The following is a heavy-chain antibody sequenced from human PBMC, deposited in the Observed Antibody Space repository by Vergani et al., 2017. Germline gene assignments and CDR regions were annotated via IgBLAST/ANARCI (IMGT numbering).Heavy chain of an antibody. CDR1: GGTFSSYT. Sequence: QVQLVQSGAEVKKPGSSVKVSCKASGGTFSSYTISWVRQAPGQGLEWMGRIIPILGIANYAQKFQGRVTITADKSTSTAYMELSSLGSDDTAVYYCASRGTGDDYWGQGTLVTVSS. J-gene: IGHJ4*02. CDR2: IIPILGIA. D-gene: IGHD7-27*01. CDR3: ASRGTGDDY. V-gene: IGHV1-69*02.